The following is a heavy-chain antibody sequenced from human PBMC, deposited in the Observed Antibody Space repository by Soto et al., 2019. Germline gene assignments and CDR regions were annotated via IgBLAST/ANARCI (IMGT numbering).Heavy chain of an antibody. CDR3: ARDYGGSTWFVGVYYFFGMDV. CDR1: GFIFSDYT. Sequence: EVQLVESGGDLVQPGGSLRLSCAASGFIFSDYTMTWVRQAPGRGLEFVSHISSSGGAIFYAESVKGRFTVSRDNAKNSLYLQMNSLRDEDTAVYFCARDYGGSTWFVGVYYFFGMDVWGQGTAVTVS. J-gene: IGHJ6*02. V-gene: IGHV3-48*02. CDR2: ISSSGGAI. D-gene: IGHD6-13*01.